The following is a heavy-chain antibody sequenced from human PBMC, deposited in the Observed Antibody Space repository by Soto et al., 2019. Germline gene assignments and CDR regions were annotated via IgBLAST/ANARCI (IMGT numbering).Heavy chain of an antibody. J-gene: IGHJ6*02. Sequence: PSETLSLTCAVYGGSFSGYYWSWIRQPPGKGLEWIGEINHSGSTNYNPSLKSRVTISVDTSKNQFSLKLSSVTAADTAVYYCARGWSTTGYYYYGMEFSGQGTKVTVSS. CDR1: GGSFSGYY. D-gene: IGHD2-2*01. CDR3: ARGWSTTGYYYYGMEF. CDR2: INHSGST. V-gene: IGHV4-34*01.